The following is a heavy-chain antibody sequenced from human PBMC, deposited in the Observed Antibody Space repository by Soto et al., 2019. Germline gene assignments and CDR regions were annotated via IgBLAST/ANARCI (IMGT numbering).Heavy chain of an antibody. J-gene: IGHJ4*02. D-gene: IGHD6-13*01. CDR2: ISAYNGNT. Sequence: ASVKVSCKASGCTFTTYGISWVRQAPGQGLEWMGWISAYNGNTNYAQKLQGRVTMTTDTSTSTAYMELRSLRSDDTAVYYCARDRLGGIAAAGRKYRVPDYWGQGTLVTVSS. CDR1: GCTFTTYG. CDR3: ARDRLGGIAAAGRKYRVPDY. V-gene: IGHV1-18*01.